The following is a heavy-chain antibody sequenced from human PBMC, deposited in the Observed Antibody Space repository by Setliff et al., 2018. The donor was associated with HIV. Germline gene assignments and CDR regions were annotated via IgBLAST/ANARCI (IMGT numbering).Heavy chain of an antibody. J-gene: IGHJ3*02. CDR2: ISAYNRNV. V-gene: IGHV1-18*01. D-gene: IGHD6-19*01. CDR3: ARVLDPGIAVATHAFDI. Sequence: VASVKVSCKASGYTFTSYGVSWVRQAPGQGLEWMGWISAYNRNVNYSQKVQDRVTMTTDTSTSTAYMELKNLKSDDTAVYYCARVLDPGIAVATHAFDIWGQGTMVTVSS. CDR1: GYTFTSYG.